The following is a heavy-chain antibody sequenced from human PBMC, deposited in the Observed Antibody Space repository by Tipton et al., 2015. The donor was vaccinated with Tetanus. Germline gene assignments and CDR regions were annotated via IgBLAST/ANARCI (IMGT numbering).Heavy chain of an antibody. CDR3: ARLVKQWLIPEDY. D-gene: IGHD6-19*01. V-gene: IGHV1-18*01. J-gene: IGHJ4*02. Sequence: QLVQSGAEVKMPGASVKVSCRASGYTFTTYGINWIRQAPGQGLEWLGWNGGHNGDTNYAQKFQGRVTMTTDTSANTAYMELRSLRSDDTAVYFCARLVKQWLIPEDYWGQGTLVTVSS. CDR2: NGGHNGDT. CDR1: GYTFTTYG.